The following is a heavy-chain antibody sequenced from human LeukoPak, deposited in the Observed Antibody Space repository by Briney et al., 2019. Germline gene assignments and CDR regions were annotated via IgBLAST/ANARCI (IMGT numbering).Heavy chain of an antibody. CDR3: ARQNYDSSGYYYGL. J-gene: IGHJ4*02. CDR1: GGSISSYY. D-gene: IGHD3-22*01. CDR2: IYTGGST. Sequence: SETLSLTCTVSGGSISSYYWSWIRQPAGKGLEWIGRIYTGGSTNYNPSLKSRVTMSVGTSNNQFSLNLTSVTAADTAVYYCARQNYDSSGYYYGLWGQGTLVTVSS. V-gene: IGHV4-4*07.